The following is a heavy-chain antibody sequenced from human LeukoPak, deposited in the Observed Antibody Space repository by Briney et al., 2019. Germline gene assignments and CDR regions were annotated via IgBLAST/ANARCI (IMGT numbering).Heavy chain of an antibody. D-gene: IGHD1-7*01. V-gene: IGHV1-18*01. CDR2: ISAYNGNT. Sequence: ASVKVSCKASGYTFTSYGISWVRQAPGQGLEWMGWISAYNGNTNYAQKLQGRVTMTTDTSTSTAYMELRSLRSDDTAVYYCAGGITGTTWSGYYYYYYMDVWGKGTTVTVSS. J-gene: IGHJ6*03. CDR1: GYTFTSYG. CDR3: AGGITGTTWSGYYYYYYMDV.